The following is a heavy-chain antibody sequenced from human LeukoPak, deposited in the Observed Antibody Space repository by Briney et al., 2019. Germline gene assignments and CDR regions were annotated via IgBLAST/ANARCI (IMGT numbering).Heavy chain of an antibody. CDR2: IYSGGST. CDR3: ARQNSGWYFDY. J-gene: IGHJ4*02. D-gene: IGHD6-19*01. Sequence: PGGSLRLSCAASGFTVSSDYMSWVRQAPGKGLEWVSAIYSGGSTYYADSVKGRFMISRDNSKNTLYLQMNSLRAEDTAVYYCARQNSGWYFDYWGQGTLVTVSS. CDR1: GFTVSSDY. V-gene: IGHV3-53*01.